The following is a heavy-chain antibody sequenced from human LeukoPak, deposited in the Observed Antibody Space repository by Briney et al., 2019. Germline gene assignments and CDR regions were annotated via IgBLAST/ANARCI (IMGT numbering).Heavy chain of an antibody. V-gene: IGHV3-7*01. Sequence: GGSLRLSCAASGFTFSSYSMSWVRQAPGKGLECVANIKQDGSEKYYVDSVKGRFTISRDNAKNSLYLQMNSLRAEDTAVYYCARSKAAAFDYWGQGTLVTVSS. CDR3: ARSKAAAFDY. CDR1: GFTFSSYS. CDR2: IKQDGSEK. J-gene: IGHJ4*02. D-gene: IGHD6-25*01.